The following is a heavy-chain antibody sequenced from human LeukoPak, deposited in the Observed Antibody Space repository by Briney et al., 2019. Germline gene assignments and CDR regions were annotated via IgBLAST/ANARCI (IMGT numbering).Heavy chain of an antibody. CDR3: ARERVSIAEGYYYYMDV. CDR2: MNPNSGNT. D-gene: IGHD6-6*01. J-gene: IGHJ6*03. Sequence: ASVKVSCKASGYTFTSYDINWVPQATGQGLEWMGWMNPNSGNTGYAQKFQGRVTMTRNTSISTAYMELSSLRSEDTAVYYCARERVSIAEGYYYYMDVWGKGTTVTVSS. V-gene: IGHV1-8*01. CDR1: GYTFTSYD.